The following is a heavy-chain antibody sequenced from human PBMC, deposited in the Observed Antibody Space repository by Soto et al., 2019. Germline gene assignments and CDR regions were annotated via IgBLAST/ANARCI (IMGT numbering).Heavy chain of an antibody. CDR2: ISSSGSTI. J-gene: IGHJ4*02. V-gene: IGHV3-11*01. CDR1: GFTFSDYY. D-gene: IGHD6-19*01. CDR3: AKDGEAVATYNDY. Sequence: PGGSLRLSCAASGFTFSDYYMSWIRQAPGKGLEWVSYISSSGSTIYYADSVKGRFTISRDNAKNSLYLQMNSLRAEDTAVYYCAKDGEAVATYNDYWGQGILVTVSS.